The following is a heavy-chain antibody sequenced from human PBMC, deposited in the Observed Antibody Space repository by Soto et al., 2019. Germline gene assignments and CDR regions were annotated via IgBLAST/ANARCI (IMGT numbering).Heavy chain of an antibody. CDR1: GGSISSYY. CDR2: IYYSGST. Sequence: SETLSLTCTVSGGSISSYYWSWIRQPPGKGLEWIGYIYYSGSTNYNPSLKSRVTISVDTSKNQFSLKLSSVTAADTAVYYCARHYYDSSANWFDPWGQGTLVTVSS. CDR3: ARHYYDSSANWFDP. D-gene: IGHD3-22*01. V-gene: IGHV4-59*08. J-gene: IGHJ5*02.